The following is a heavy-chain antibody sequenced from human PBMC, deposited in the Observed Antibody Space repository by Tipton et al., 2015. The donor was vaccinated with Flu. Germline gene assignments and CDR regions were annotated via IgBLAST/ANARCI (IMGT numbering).Heavy chain of an antibody. Sequence: TLSLTCTVSGGSLSSFYWTWIRQPAGKGLEWIGRIYSSGITKYNPSLKSRVTMSVDTSKNQFSLSLSSVTAADTAVYYCARGSGSGTFVIFDYWGQGTLVAVFS. D-gene: IGHD3-10*01. CDR1: GGSLSSFY. J-gene: IGHJ4*02. CDR3: ARGSGSGTFVIFDY. V-gene: IGHV4-4*07. CDR2: IYSSGIT.